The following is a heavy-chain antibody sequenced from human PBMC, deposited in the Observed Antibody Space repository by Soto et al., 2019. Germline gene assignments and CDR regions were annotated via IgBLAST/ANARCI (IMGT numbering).Heavy chain of an antibody. CDR1: GYTFTGYY. Sequence: ASVKVSCKASGYTFTGYYTHWVRRAPGQGLEWMGWINPNSGGTNYAQKFQGWVTMTRDTSISTAYMELSRLRSDDTAVYYCARDRVSGYYGMDVWGQGTTVTVSS. V-gene: IGHV1-2*04. D-gene: IGHD3-3*01. J-gene: IGHJ6*02. CDR2: INPNSGGT. CDR3: ARDRVSGYYGMDV.